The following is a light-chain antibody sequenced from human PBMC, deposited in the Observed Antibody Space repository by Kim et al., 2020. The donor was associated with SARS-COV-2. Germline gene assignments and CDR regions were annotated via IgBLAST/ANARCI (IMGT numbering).Light chain of an antibody. Sequence: AIQMTQSPSSLSASTGDRVTITCRASQGISSYLAWYQQKPGKAPKLLIYAASTLQSGVPSRFSGSGSGTDFTLTISCLQTEDFATYYCHKYNSYPLAFGGGTKVDIK. V-gene: IGKV1-8*01. CDR1: QGISSY. CDR2: AAS. CDR3: HKYNSYPLA. J-gene: IGKJ4*01.